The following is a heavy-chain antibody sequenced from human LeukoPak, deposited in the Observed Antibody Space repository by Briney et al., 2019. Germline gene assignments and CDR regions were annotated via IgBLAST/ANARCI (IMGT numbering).Heavy chain of an antibody. D-gene: IGHD3-3*01. CDR2: INPNSGGT. V-gene: IGHV1-2*02. CDR3: ARAYTLLSGYYYYMDV. CDR1: GYTFTGYY. J-gene: IGHJ6*03. Sequence: GASVKVSCKASGYTFTGYYMHWVRQAPGQGLEWMGWINPNSGGTNYAQKFQGRVTMTRDTSISTAYMELSRLRSDDTAVYYCARAYTLLSGYYYYMDVWGKGTTVTVSS.